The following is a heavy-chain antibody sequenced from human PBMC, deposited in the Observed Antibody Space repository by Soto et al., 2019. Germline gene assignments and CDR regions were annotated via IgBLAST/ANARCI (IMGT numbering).Heavy chain of an antibody. V-gene: IGHV4-61*01. Sequence: QVQLQESGPGLVKPSETLSLTCTVSGGSVSSGSYYWSWIRQPPGKGLEWIGYIYYSGSTNYNPSIKSRVPISVDTSKNQFSLKLSSVTAADTAVYYCARDSGLTMVRGVIIRGGPLDYWGQGTLVTVSS. CDR1: GGSVSSGSYY. D-gene: IGHD3-10*01. J-gene: IGHJ4*02. CDR2: IYYSGST. CDR3: ARDSGLTMVRGVIIRGGPLDY.